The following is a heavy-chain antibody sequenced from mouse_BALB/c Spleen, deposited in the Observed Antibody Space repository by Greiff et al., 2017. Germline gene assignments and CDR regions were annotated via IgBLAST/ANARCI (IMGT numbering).Heavy chain of an antibody. Sequence: VQLQQSGAELVKPGASVKLSCTASGFNINDTYMHWVKQRPEQGLEWIGRIDPANGNTKYDPKFQGKATITADTSSNTAYLQLSSLTSEDTAVYYCARRRTTVVAEDYWGQGTTLTVSS. D-gene: IGHD1-1*01. CDR3: ARRRTTVVAEDY. V-gene: IGHV14-3*02. CDR1: GFNINDTY. CDR2: IDPANGNT. J-gene: IGHJ2*01.